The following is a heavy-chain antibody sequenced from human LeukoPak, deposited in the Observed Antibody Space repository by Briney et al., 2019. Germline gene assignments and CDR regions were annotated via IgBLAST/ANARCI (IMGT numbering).Heavy chain of an antibody. J-gene: IGHJ4*02. CDR3: AKARGWLQLLEY. CDR1: GFTFNDYA. D-gene: IGHD5-24*01. V-gene: IGHV3-9*01. CDR2: ISWNSRSI. Sequence: PGGSLRLSCATSGFTFNDYAMYWVRQAPGKGLEWVSGISWNSRSIAYADSVKGRFTISRDNAKNSLYLQMNSLRAEDTAVYYCAKARGWLQLLEYWGQGTLVTVSA.